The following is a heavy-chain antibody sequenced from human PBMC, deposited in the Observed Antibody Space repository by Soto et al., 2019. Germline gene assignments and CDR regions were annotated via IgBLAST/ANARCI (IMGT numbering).Heavy chain of an antibody. CDR1: GFTFSSYG. CDR3: AREVILGYYYDSSGYFDY. V-gene: IGHV3-33*01. Sequence: QVQLVESGGGVVQPGRSLRLSCAASGFTFSSYGMHWVRQAPGKGLEWVAVIWYDGSNKYYADSVKGRFTISRDNSKNTLYLQMNSLRAEDTAVYYCAREVILGYYYDSSGYFDYWGQGTLVTVSS. J-gene: IGHJ4*02. CDR2: IWYDGSNK. D-gene: IGHD3-22*01.